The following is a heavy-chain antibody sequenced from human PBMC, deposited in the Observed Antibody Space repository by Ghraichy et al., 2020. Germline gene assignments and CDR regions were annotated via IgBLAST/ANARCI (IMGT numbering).Heavy chain of an antibody. Sequence: ESLNISCTVSGGSISSSSYYWGWIRQPPGKGLECIGSIYYSGSTYYNPSLKSRVTISVDTSKNQFSLKLSSVTAADTAVYYCARTTIAAAPRYWGQGTLVTVSS. CDR2: IYYSGST. CDR3: ARTTIAAAPRY. J-gene: IGHJ4*02. CDR1: GGSISSSSYY. D-gene: IGHD6-13*01. V-gene: IGHV4-39*01.